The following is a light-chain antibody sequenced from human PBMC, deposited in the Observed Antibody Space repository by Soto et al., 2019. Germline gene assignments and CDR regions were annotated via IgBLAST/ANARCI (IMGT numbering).Light chain of an antibody. V-gene: IGKV3-15*01. J-gene: IGKJ1*01. CDR2: GAS. CDR1: QSVSSN. CDR3: QQYNNWPPKWT. Sequence: EIVMTQPPATLSVSPGERATLSCRASQSVSSNLAWYQQKPGQAPRLLIYGASTRATGIPARFSGSGSGTEFTLTISSLQSEDFAVYYCQQYNNWPPKWTFGQGTKVDIK.